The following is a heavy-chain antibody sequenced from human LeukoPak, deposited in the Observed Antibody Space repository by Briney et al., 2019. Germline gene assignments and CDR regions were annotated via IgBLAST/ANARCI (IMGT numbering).Heavy chain of an antibody. CDR2: ISYDGSNK. CDR1: GFTFSSYA. CDR3: AGESFDF. V-gene: IGHV3-30*01. Sequence: GGSLRLSCAASGFTFSSYAMHWVRQAPGKGLEWVAVISYDGSNKYYADSVKGRFTISRDNSKNTLYLQMNSLRAEDTAVYYCAGESFDFWSQGTMVTVSS. J-gene: IGHJ3*01.